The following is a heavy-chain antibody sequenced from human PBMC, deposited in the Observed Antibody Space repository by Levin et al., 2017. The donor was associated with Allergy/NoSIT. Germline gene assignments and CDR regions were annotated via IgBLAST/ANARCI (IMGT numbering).Heavy chain of an antibody. Sequence: AASVNVSCKASGYSFTDYYMHWVRQAPGQGLEWMGRINPNSGGTNYAQKFQGRVTMTRDTSISTAYMELSRLRSDDTAVYYCARTGYCSDGSCYSWFDPWGQGTLVTVSS. CDR1: GYSFTDYY. CDR2: INPNSGGT. J-gene: IGHJ5*02. D-gene: IGHD2-15*01. V-gene: IGHV1-2*06. CDR3: ARTGYCSDGSCYSWFDP.